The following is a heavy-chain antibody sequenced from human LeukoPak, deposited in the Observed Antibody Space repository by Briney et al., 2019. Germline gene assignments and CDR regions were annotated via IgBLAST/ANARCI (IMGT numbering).Heavy chain of an antibody. Sequence: GGSLRLSCAASGFTFSSYSMNWVRQAPGKGLEWVSYISSSSSTICYADSVKGRFTISRDNAKNSLYLQMNSLRDEDTAVYYCARDSTSASYYDFWSGYSEYNWFDPWGQGTLVTVSS. CDR1: GFTFSSYS. CDR3: ARDSTSASYYDFWSGYSEYNWFDP. J-gene: IGHJ5*02. V-gene: IGHV3-48*02. D-gene: IGHD3-3*01. CDR2: ISSSSSTI.